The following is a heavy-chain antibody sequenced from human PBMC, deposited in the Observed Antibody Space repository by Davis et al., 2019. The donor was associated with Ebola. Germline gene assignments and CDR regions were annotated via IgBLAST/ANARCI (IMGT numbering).Heavy chain of an antibody. CDR2: IIPIFGTA. Sequence: SVTVSCKASRGTFSSYAISWLRQASGQGLEWMGGIIPIFGTANYAQKFQGRVTITADESTSTAYMELSSLRSEDTAVYYCARRLQGYSSSSNYYYMDVWGKGTTVTVSS. D-gene: IGHD6-6*01. J-gene: IGHJ6*03. CDR3: ARRLQGYSSSSNYYYMDV. V-gene: IGHV1-69*13. CDR1: RGTFSSYA.